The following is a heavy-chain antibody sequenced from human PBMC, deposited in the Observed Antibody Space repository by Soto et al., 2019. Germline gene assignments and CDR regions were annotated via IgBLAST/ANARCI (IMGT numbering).Heavy chain of an antibody. CDR2: INRDGSST. J-gene: IGHJ4*02. Sequence: EVQLVESGGGLVQPGGSLRLSCAASGFTFSSYWMHWVRQAPGKGLVWVSRINRDGSSTSYADSVKGRFTISRDNAKNTLYLQMNSLRAEDTAVYYCAREEKSKRNYYGSGSYPDYWGQGTLVTVSS. CDR1: GFTFSSYW. D-gene: IGHD3-10*01. V-gene: IGHV3-74*01. CDR3: AREEKSKRNYYGSGSYPDY.